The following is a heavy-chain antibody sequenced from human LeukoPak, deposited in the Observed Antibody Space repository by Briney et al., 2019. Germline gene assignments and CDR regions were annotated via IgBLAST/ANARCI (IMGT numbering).Heavy chain of an antibody. V-gene: IGHV1-69*13. J-gene: IGHJ6*03. Sequence: SVKVSCKASGYTFTSYGISWVRQAPGQGLEWMGGIIPIFGTANYAQKFQGRVTITADESTSTAYMELSSLRSEDTAVYYCAAQGGGAVGATLDYYYYMDVWGKGTTVTVSS. CDR1: GYTFTSYG. D-gene: IGHD1-26*01. CDR2: IIPIFGTA. CDR3: AAQGGGAVGATLDYYYYMDV.